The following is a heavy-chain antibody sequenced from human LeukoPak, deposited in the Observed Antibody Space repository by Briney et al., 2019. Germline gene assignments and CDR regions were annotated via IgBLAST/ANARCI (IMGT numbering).Heavy chain of an antibody. D-gene: IGHD2-21*02. Sequence: SETLSLTCTVSGGSMTGYYWAWIRQPPGKRLEWIGYVHSSGGTRYNPSLKSRVTVSIDMSRNHFSLNVRSVTAADTATYYCTKLSDCGDDCYDRPHWFDPWGQGRLVTVSS. CDR3: TKLSDCGDDCYDRPHWFDP. CDR1: GGSMTGYY. J-gene: IGHJ5*02. V-gene: IGHV4-59*08. CDR2: VHSSGGT.